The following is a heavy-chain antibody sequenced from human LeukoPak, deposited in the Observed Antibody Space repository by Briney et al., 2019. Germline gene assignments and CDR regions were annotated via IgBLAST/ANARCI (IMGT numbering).Heavy chain of an antibody. V-gene: IGHV3-53*01. J-gene: IGHJ4*02. CDR3: AKGHYYGSGSLDY. CDR1: GFSVRGNY. D-gene: IGHD3-10*01. CDR2: IHTGGSA. Sequence: GGSLRLSCAASGFSVRGNYLTWVRQAPGKGLEWVSVIHTGGSAYYADSVKGRFIISRDNSKNTLYLQINNLRAEDTAVYYCAKGHYYGSGSLDYWGQGTLVTVSS.